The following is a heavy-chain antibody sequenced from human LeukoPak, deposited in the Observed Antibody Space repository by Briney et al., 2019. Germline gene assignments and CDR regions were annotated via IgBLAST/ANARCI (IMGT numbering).Heavy chain of an antibody. V-gene: IGHV4-34*01. Sequence: PSETLSLTCAVYGGSFSGYYWSWIRQPPGKGLEWIGEINHSGSTNYNPSLKSRVTISVDTSKNQFSLQLNSVTPEDTAVYYCARDPQAAGYFDYWGQGTLVTVSS. J-gene: IGHJ4*02. CDR3: ARDPQAAGYFDY. D-gene: IGHD6-13*01. CDR1: GGSFSGYY. CDR2: INHSGST.